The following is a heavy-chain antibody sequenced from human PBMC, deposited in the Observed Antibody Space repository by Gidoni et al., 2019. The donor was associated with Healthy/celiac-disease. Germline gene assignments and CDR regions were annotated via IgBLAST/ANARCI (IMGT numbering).Heavy chain of an antibody. CDR3: ARRLGSYTDIAAAGTGGVDY. CDR2: IYYSGST. D-gene: IGHD6-13*01. J-gene: IGHJ4*02. CDR1: GGSISSSRYY. V-gene: IGHV4-39*01. Sequence: QLQLQESGPGLVKPSETLSLTCTVSGGSISSSRYYWGWIRQPPGKGLEWIGSIYYSGSTYYNPSLKSRVTISVDTSKNQFSLKLSSVTAADTAVYYCARRLGSYTDIAAAGTGGVDYWGQGTLVTVSS.